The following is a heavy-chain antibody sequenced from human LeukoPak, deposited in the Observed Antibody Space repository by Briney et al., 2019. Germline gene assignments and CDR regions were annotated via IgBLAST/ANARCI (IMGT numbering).Heavy chain of an antibody. CDR2: IYYSGST. J-gene: IGHJ4*02. Sequence: SQTLSLTCTVSGGSISSYYWSWIRQPSGKGLEWIGYIYYSGSTNYNPSPKSRVTISVDTSKNQFSLKLSSVTAADTAVYYCARANWGHNFDYWGQGTLVTVSS. V-gene: IGHV4-59*01. CDR3: ARANWGHNFDY. CDR1: GGSISSYY. D-gene: IGHD7-27*01.